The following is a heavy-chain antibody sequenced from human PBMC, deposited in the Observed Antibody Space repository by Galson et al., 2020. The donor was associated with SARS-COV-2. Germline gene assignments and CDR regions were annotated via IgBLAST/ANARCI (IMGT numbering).Heavy chain of an antibody. J-gene: IGHJ5*02. Sequence: GESLKISCAASGFTFGNYAMHWVRQAPGKGLEYVSGITSDGGTTYYAKSRKDRFTIPRDNSKNMLLLQLGSLREEDTAVYLCARGNVAVPAAPLYNWFDPWGQGTLVTVSS. CDR3: ARGNVAVPAAPLYNWFDP. CDR1: GFTFGNYA. CDR2: ITSDGGTT. D-gene: IGHD2-2*01. V-gene: IGHV3-64*01.